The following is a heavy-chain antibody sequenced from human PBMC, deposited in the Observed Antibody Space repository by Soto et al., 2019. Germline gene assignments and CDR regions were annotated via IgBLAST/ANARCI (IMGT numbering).Heavy chain of an antibody. D-gene: IGHD3-3*01. J-gene: IGHJ5*02. Sequence: PSETLSLTCTVSGGSLSSSSYYWGWIRQPPGKGLEWIGSIYYSGSTYYNPSLKSRVTISVDTSKNQFSLKLSSVTAADTAVYYCARHQRFLECFSTFDPCGQGTLVTVS. V-gene: IGHV4-39*01. CDR1: GGSLSSSSYY. CDR2: IYYSGST. CDR3: ARHQRFLECFSTFDP.